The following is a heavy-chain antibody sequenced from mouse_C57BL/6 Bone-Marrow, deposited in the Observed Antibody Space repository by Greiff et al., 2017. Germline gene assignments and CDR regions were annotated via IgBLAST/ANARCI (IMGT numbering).Heavy chain of an antibody. CDR1: GFTFSSYG. CDR2: LSSGGSYT. V-gene: IGHV5-6*01. CDR3: ARQDLSTMITTTGYYFDY. J-gene: IGHJ2*01. Sequence: EVHLVESGGDLVKPGGSLKLSCAASGFTFSSYGMSWVRQTPDKRLEWVATLSSGGSYTYYPDSVKGRFTISRDNAKNTLYLQMSSLKSEDTAMYYCARQDLSTMITTTGYYFDYWGQGTTRTVSS. D-gene: IGHD2-4*01.